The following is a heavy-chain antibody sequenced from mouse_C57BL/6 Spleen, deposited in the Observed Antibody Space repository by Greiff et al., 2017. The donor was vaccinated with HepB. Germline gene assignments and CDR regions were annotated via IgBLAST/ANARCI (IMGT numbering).Heavy chain of an antibody. Sequence: VQLQQPGAELVMPGASVKLSCKASGYTFTSYWMHWVKQRPGQGLEWIGEIDPSDSYTNYNQKFKGKSTLTVDKSSRTAYMQLSSLTSEDSAVYYCARGGSTMVTSYAMDYWGQGTSVTVSS. D-gene: IGHD2-2*01. V-gene: IGHV1-69*01. CDR3: ARGGSTMVTSYAMDY. CDR1: GYTFTSYW. CDR2: IDPSDSYT. J-gene: IGHJ4*01.